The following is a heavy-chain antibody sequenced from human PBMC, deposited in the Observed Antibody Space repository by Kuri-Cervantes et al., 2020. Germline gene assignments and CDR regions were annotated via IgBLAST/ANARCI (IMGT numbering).Heavy chain of an antibody. Sequence: SETLSLTCAVSGYSISSGYYWGWIRQPPGKGLEWIGEINHSGSTNYNPSLKSRVTISVDTSKNQFSLKLSSVTAADTAVYYCARAKQWLRSLDYWGQGTLVTVSS. V-gene: IGHV4-38-2*01. CDR1: GYSISSGYY. CDR3: ARAKQWLRSLDY. D-gene: IGHD6-19*01. J-gene: IGHJ4*02. CDR2: INHSGST.